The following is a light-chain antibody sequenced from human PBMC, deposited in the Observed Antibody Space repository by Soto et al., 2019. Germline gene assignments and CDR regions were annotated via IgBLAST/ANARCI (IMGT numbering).Light chain of an antibody. CDR2: WAS. J-gene: IGKJ4*01. CDR3: QQYYSTLLT. CDR1: QSVLYSSNNKNY. Sequence: DIVMTQSPDSLAVSLGERATINCKSSQSVLYSSNNKNYLAWYQQKPGQPPKLLIYWASTRESGVPDRFSGSGSGTDLTLTIRSLQAEDVAVYYCQQYYSTLLTFGGGTKVEIK. V-gene: IGKV4-1*01.